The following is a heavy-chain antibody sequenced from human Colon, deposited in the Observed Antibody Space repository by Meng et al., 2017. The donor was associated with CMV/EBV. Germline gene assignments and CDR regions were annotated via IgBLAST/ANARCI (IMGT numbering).Heavy chain of an antibody. Sequence: GESLKISCAASGFTFSSYEMTWVRQAPGKGLEWVSSISGSGSTTYYADSVKGRFSISRDNSKNTLSLQMNSLRAEDTAVYYCAKGLFAAGSLVYFDFWGQGTLVTVSS. CDR3: AKGLFAAGSLVYFDF. CDR1: GFTFSSYE. J-gene: IGHJ4*02. D-gene: IGHD6-19*01. V-gene: IGHV3-23*01. CDR2: ISGSGSTT.